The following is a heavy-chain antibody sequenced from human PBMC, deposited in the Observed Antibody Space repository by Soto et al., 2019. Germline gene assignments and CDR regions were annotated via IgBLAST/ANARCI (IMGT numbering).Heavy chain of an antibody. D-gene: IGHD3-10*01. Sequence: SETLSLTCTVSGGSISSYYWSWIRQPPGKGLEWIGYIYYSGSTNYNPSLKSRVTISVDTSKNQFSLKLSSVTAADTAVYYCARGKSGWFGELYDYWGQGTLVTVSS. CDR1: GGSISSYY. CDR3: ARGKSGWFGELYDY. J-gene: IGHJ4*02. V-gene: IGHV4-59*01. CDR2: IYYSGST.